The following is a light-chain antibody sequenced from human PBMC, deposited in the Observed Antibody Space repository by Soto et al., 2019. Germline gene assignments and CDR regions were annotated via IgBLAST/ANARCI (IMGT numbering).Light chain of an antibody. CDR3: QQYGSSIT. J-gene: IGKJ5*01. Sequence: EIVLTQSPGTLSLSPGERATLSYWASQSVSNNYLAWYQQKPGQAPRLLIYGASNRATGIPDRFSGSGSGTDFTPTISRLEPEDFAVYYCQQYGSSITFGQGTRLEIK. V-gene: IGKV3-20*01. CDR2: GAS. CDR1: QSVSNNY.